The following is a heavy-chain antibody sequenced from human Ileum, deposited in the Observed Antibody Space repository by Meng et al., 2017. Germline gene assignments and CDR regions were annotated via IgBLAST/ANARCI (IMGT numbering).Heavy chain of an antibody. CDR3: AKDPEDAVPTKPPAEYFHH. J-gene: IGHJ1*01. Sequence: GSWGGVVQPGSCLTLFCAASGFPCTNYALHWVRQVPGKWLGWVALISSDGSHKYNSDSVKGRFTISRDSSKSSLFLQMDSLRADDTAVYYCAKDPEDAVPTKPPAEYFHHWGHGTLVTVSS. D-gene: IGHD4-11*01. V-gene: IGHV3-30*04. CDR1: GFPCTNYA. CDR2: ISSDGSHK.